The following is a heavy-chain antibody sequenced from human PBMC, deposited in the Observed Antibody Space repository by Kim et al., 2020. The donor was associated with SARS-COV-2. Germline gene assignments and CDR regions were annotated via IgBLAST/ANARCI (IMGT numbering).Heavy chain of an antibody. CDR3: ARASQWLADYYFDY. CDR1: GFTFSSYA. Sequence: GGSLRLSCVASGFTFSSYAMHWVRQAPGKGLEYVSVIGSNGGSTYHANSVKGRFTISRDNSKNTLYLQMGSLRGEDMALYYCARASQWLADYYFDYWGQGSLVAVSS. V-gene: IGHV3-64*01. D-gene: IGHD6-19*01. CDR2: IGSNGGST. J-gene: IGHJ4*02.